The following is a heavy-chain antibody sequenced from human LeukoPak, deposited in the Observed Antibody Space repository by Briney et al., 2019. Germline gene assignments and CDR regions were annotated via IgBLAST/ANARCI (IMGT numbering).Heavy chain of an antibody. J-gene: IGHJ4*02. D-gene: IGHD3-9*01. V-gene: IGHV3-7*01. CDR3: ARDQEYDILTGYSPLDY. Sequence: GGSLRLSCGASGFTFSTYWMSWVRQAPGKGLEWVANIKQDGNEKYYVDSVKGRFTISRDNAKNSLYLQMNSLRAEDTAVYYCARDQEYDILTGYSPLDYWGQGTLVTVSS. CDR2: IKQDGNEK. CDR1: GFTFSTYW.